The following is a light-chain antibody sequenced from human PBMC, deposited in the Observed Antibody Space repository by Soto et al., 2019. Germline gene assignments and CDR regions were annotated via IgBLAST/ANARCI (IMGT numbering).Light chain of an antibody. CDR2: LNSDGSH. J-gene: IGLJ3*02. CDR3: QTWSTDIRV. Sequence: QLVLTQPPSASASLGASVKLTCTLSSGHNSYAIAWHQQQPEKGPRYLMKLNSDGSHSKGDGSPDRFSGSSSGAERYLTISSLQSEDEADYYCQTWSTDIRVFGGGTELTVL. V-gene: IGLV4-69*01. CDR1: SGHNSYA.